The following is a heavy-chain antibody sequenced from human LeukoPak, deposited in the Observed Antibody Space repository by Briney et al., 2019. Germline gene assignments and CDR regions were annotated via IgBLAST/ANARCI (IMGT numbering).Heavy chain of an antibody. V-gene: IGHV3-23*01. CDR3: AKSRDSSGYDAVDY. CDR1: GFTFISYA. CDR2: ITDSGGST. Sequence: GGSLRLSCAASGFTFISYAMSWVRQAPGKGLEWVSGITDSGGSTYYADSAKGRFTISRDRSKNTVYLQMNSLRVEDTAVYYCAKSRDSSGYDAVDYWGQGTLVTVSS. D-gene: IGHD3-22*01. J-gene: IGHJ4*02.